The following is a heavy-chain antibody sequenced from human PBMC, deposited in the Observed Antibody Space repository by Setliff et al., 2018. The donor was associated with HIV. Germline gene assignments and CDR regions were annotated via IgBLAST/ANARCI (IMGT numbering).Heavy chain of an antibody. J-gene: IGHJ3*02. CDR3: ARILLYDSSAYFVNAFDI. Sequence: SETLSLTCAVYGGAFSGYYWTWIRQSPGRGLEWIGEVNHKGVANYSPSLMRRATISADTSKNQFYLKLSSVTAADTAVYYCARILLYDSSAYFVNAFDIWGQGTVVTVSS. V-gene: IGHV4-34*01. D-gene: IGHD3-22*01. CDR1: GGAFSGYY. CDR2: VNHKGVA.